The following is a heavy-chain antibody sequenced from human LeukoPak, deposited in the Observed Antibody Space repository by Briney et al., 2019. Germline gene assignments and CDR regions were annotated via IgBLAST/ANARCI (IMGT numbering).Heavy chain of an antibody. CDR1: GFTFSTYA. CDR2: IKQDGSEK. V-gene: IGHV3-7*03. CDR3: ARDTSYGDYRG. D-gene: IGHD4-17*01. J-gene: IGHJ4*02. Sequence: GRSLRLSCAASGFTFSTYAMHWVRQAPGKGLEWVANIKQDGSEKYYVDSVKGRFTISRDNAKNSLYLQMNSLRAEDTAVYYCARDTSYGDYRGWGQGTLVTVSS.